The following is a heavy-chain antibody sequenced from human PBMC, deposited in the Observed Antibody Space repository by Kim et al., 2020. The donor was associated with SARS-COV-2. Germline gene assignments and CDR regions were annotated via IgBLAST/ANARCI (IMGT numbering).Heavy chain of an antibody. J-gene: IGHJ6*02. D-gene: IGHD2-8*02. Sequence: GGSLRLSCAASGFTFDGYAMHWVRQAPGKGLEWVSGLSWNSGSVGYADSVKGRFAISRDNAKNSLYLQMNSLRPDDTALYYCAKAAAPGGEHYYYGMDVWGQGTTVIVSS. V-gene: IGHV3-9*01. CDR2: LSWNSGSV. CDR3: AKAAAPGGEHYYYGMDV. CDR1: GFTFDGYA.